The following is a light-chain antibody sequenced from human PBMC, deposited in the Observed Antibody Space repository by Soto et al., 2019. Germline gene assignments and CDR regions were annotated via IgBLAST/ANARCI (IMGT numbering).Light chain of an antibody. Sequence: QSALTQPASVSGSPGQSLTISCTGNSSDVGGYNYVSWYQQHPGKAPKLMIYDVSNRPSGVSNRFSGSKSANTASLTISGLQAEDEADYYCSSYTGSSTYVVFGGGTKLTVL. CDR1: SSDVGGYNY. J-gene: IGLJ2*01. CDR2: DVS. CDR3: SSYTGSSTYVV. V-gene: IGLV2-14*01.